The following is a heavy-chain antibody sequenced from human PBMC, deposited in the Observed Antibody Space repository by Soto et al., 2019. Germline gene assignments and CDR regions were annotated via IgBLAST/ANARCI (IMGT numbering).Heavy chain of an antibody. CDR1: GGTFNNYG. D-gene: IGHD3-16*01. Sequence: QVQLVQSGAEVKKPGSSVKVSCKASGGTFNNYGVTWVRQAPGQGLEWMGEVIPIFGTANYAQNFQGRVTITADESTSTAYMALSSLRSEDTAVYYCVRGGASSFYGLDVWGQGTTVTVSS. V-gene: IGHV1-69*12. J-gene: IGHJ6*02. CDR3: VRGGASSFYGLDV. CDR2: VIPIFGTA.